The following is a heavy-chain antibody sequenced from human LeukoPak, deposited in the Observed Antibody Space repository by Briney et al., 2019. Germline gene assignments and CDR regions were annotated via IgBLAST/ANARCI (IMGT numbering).Heavy chain of an antibody. V-gene: IGHV3-7*01. Sequence: GGSLRLLCTASGFSFSNHFTRWIRQAPGKGVELVANINEDGSNKWHLGSVKGRFTVSRDNARNSLYLQMNSLRVEDTAVYYCTRVIVAVPGYFDYFDFWGQGVLVTVSS. J-gene: IGHJ4*02. CDR1: GFSFSNHF. CDR2: INEDGSNK. CDR3: TRVIVAVPGYFDYFDF. D-gene: IGHD6-19*01.